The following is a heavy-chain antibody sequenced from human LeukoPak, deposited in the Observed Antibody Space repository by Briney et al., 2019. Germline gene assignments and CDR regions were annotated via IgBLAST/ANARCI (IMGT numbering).Heavy chain of an antibody. CDR2: IYSGGRT. J-gene: IGHJ5*02. Sequence: GGSLRLSCAASGFIVSSNYMSWVRQAPGKGLERVSLIYSGGRTYYADSVKGRFTISRDNSKNTLYLQMNSLRAEDTAVYYCARDITYYYDSSGYYHHNWFAPWGQGTLVTVSS. CDR3: ARDITYYYDSSGYYHHNWFAP. D-gene: IGHD3-22*01. CDR1: GFIVSSNY. V-gene: IGHV3-53*01.